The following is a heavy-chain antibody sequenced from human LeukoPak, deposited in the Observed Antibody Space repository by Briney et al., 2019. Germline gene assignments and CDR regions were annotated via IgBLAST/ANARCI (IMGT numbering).Heavy chain of an antibody. CDR1: GYSFTDYW. CDR3: AGARHGDYRWDY. CDR2: IHSADSHT. D-gene: IGHD4-17*01. V-gene: IGHV5-51*01. J-gene: IGHJ4*02. Sequence: GESLKISCKDSGYSFTDYWISWVRQMPGKGLEWMGIIHSADSHTKYSPSFQGQVTISADKSISTAYLQWSGLKASDTAMYYCAGARHGDYRWDYWGQGTLVTVSS.